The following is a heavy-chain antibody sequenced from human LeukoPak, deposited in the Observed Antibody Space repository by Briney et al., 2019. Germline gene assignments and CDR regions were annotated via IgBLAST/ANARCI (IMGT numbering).Heavy chain of an antibody. V-gene: IGHV3-30*02. D-gene: IGHD3-10*01. J-gene: IGHJ4*02. CDR1: GFTSCSYG. Sequence: GGSLRLSCAASGFTSCSYGMHWVRQAPGKGLEWVAFTRYDGSNKYYADSVKGRFTISRDTAKNTLYLQMNSLRAEDTAVYYCAKDRVVGGFGELDYWGQGTLVTVSS. CDR3: AKDRVVGGFGELDY. CDR2: TRYDGSNK.